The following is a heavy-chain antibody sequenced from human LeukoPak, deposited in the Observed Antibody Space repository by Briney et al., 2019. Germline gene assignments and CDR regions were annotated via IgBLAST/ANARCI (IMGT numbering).Heavy chain of an antibody. V-gene: IGHV4-39*07. J-gene: IGHJ5*01. D-gene: IGHD1-14*01. Sequence: KASETLSLTRTVSSDSISNSRYYWGWIRQPPGKGLEWIGSIYYTGSTFYNPSLKSRVTISIDTSNNQFSLNLRSVTAADTAMYYCAREGVTTGLDSWGQGTLVTVSS. CDR3: AREGVTTGLDS. CDR1: SDSISNSRYY. CDR2: IYYTGST.